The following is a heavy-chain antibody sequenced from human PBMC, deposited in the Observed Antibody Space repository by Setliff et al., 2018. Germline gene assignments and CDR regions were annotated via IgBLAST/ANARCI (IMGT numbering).Heavy chain of an antibody. CDR1: GYTLSRHY. CDR3: ARDRNDNYESSGYYYAGGYMDV. D-gene: IGHD3-22*01. J-gene: IGHJ6*03. Sequence: GASVKVSCKAAGYTLSRHYMHWVRQAPGQGLEWMGLINPTGGSTSYAQKFQGRVTMTRDTSTGTVFMELSSLRSEDTAVYYCARDRNDNYESSGYYYAGGYMDVWGKGTTVTVSS. V-gene: IGHV1-46*01. CDR2: INPTGGST.